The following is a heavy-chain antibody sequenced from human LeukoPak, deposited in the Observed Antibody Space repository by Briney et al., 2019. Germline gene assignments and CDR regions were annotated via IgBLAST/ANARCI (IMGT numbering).Heavy chain of an antibody. CDR1: GGSFSGYY. CDR3: ARGSRYCSSTSCSSDY. V-gene: IGHV4-34*01. D-gene: IGHD2-2*01. J-gene: IGHJ4*02. CDR2: INHSGST. Sequence: SETLSLTCAVYGGSFSGYYWSWIRQPPGKGLEWIGEINHSGSTNYNPSLKSRVTISVDTSKNQFSLKLSSVTAADTAVYYCARGSRYCSSTSCSSDYWGQGTLVTVSS.